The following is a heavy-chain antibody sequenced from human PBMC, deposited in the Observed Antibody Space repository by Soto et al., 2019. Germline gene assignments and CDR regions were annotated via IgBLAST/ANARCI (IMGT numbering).Heavy chain of an antibody. V-gene: IGHV4-59*08. CDR3: AKNWTWRSLVH. CDR1: GDSISTDY. D-gene: IGHD3-3*01. CDR2: IDYVGGT. Sequence: ETRSLTCTVSGDSISTDYLSWILQSLGKGLEWIGFIDYVGGTNYIPSLKGRVTVSVYTQINRLSLKLMAVTAVVTAVYFCAKNWTWRSLVHWGQGTLVT. J-gene: IGHJ4*02.